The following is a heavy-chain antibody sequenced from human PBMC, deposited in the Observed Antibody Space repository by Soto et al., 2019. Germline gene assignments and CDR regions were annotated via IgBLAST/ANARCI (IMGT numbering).Heavy chain of an antibody. CDR2: IYTSGST. CDR3: ARDRGSSSRLNYYYHYGMAA. D-gene: IGHD6-6*01. J-gene: IGHJ6*02. V-gene: IGHV4-4*07. Sequence: PXETLCVTGTVAGYSISSYDWSWIRPPAGKGLGWIGRIYTSGSTNYNPSLKSRVTISVDTSKNQFSLKLSSVTAAHTAVYYCARDRGSSSRLNYYYHYGMAAWDQGPTATVSS. CDR1: GYSISSYD.